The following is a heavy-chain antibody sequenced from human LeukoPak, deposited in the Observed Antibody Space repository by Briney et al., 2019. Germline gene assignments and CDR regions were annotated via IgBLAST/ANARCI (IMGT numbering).Heavy chain of an antibody. J-gene: IGHJ5*01. CDR2: IYTSGST. CDR1: GGSISSGSYY. D-gene: IGHD2-21*02. V-gene: IGHV4-61*02. CDR3: ARHETDNWFDS. Sequence: SETLSLTCTVSGGSISSGSYYWSWIRQPAGKGLEWIGRIYTSGSTNYNPSLKSRVTISVDKSKNQFSLKLSSVTAADTAVYYCARHETDNWFDSWGQGTLVTVSS.